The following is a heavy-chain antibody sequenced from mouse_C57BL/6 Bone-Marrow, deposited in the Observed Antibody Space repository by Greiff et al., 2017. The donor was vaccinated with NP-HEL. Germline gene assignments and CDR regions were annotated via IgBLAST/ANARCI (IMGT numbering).Heavy chain of an antibody. CDR3: ARYYDGYSSAWFAY. CDR2: IYPGDGDT. Sequence: VQLQQSGPELVKPGASVKISCKASGYAFSSSWMNWVKQRPGKGLEWIGRIYPGDGDTNYIGKFKGKATLTADKSSSTAYMQLSSLTSEDSAVYFCARYYDGYSSAWFAYWGQGTLVTVSA. D-gene: IGHD2-3*01. V-gene: IGHV1-82*01. CDR1: GYAFSSSW. J-gene: IGHJ3*01.